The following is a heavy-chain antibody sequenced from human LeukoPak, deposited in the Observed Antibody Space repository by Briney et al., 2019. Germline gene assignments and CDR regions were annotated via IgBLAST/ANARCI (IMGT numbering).Heavy chain of an antibody. Sequence: GASVKVSCKASGYTFTGYYMHWVRQAPGQGLEWMGWINPNSGGTNYAQKFQGRVTMTRDTSISTAYMELSRLRSDDTAVYYCARLYIVVVPAATYYFDYWGQGTLVTVSS. J-gene: IGHJ4*02. D-gene: IGHD2-2*01. V-gene: IGHV1-2*02. CDR1: GYTFTGYY. CDR2: INPNSGGT. CDR3: ARLYIVVVPAATYYFDY.